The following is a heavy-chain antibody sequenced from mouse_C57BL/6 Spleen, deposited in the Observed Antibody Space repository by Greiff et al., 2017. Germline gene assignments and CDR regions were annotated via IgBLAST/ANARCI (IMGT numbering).Heavy chain of an antibody. J-gene: IGHJ4*01. Sequence: QVQLQQPGTELVKPGASVKLSCKASGYTFTSYWMHWVKQRPGQGLEWIGNINPSNGGTNYNEKFKSKATLTVDKSSSTAYIQLSSLTSEDTTVYYCAISLIATVVENYSAMDYWGQGTSVTVSS. CDR3: AISLIATVVENYSAMDY. D-gene: IGHD1-1*01. CDR2: INPSNGGT. V-gene: IGHV1-53*01. CDR1: GYTFTSYW.